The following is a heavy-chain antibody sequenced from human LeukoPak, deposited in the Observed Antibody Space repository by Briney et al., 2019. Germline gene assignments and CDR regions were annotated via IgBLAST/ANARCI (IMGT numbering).Heavy chain of an antibody. V-gene: IGHV3-33*06. CDR2: IWYDGSNK. D-gene: IGHD3-10*01. Sequence: QSGGSLRLSCAASGFTFSSYGMHWVRQAPSKGLEWVAVIWYDGSNKYYADSVKGRFTISRDNSKNTLYLQMNSLRAEDTAVYYCAKGLRGLDYWGQGTLVTVSS. CDR1: GFTFSSYG. J-gene: IGHJ4*02. CDR3: AKGLRGLDY.